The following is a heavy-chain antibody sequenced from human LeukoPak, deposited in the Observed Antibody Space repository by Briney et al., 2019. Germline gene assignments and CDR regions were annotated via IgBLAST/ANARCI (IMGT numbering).Heavy chain of an antibody. Sequence: GESLKISCKGSGYIFTTYWITWVRQMPGKGLEWMGRIDASDSYTNYSPSFQGHVTISADKSINTAYLQWSSLKASDTAMYYCARGLRGGPSGGGLDYWGQGTLVTVSS. CDR3: ARGLRGGPSGGGLDY. CDR2: IDASDSYT. V-gene: IGHV5-10-1*01. D-gene: IGHD2-15*01. CDR1: GYIFTTYW. J-gene: IGHJ4*02.